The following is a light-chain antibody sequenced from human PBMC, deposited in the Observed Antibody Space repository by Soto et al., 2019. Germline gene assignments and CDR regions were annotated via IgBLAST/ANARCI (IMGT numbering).Light chain of an antibody. J-gene: IGLJ1*01. V-gene: IGLV1-40*01. Sequence: QPVLTQPPSVSGAPGQRVTLSCTGSSSTIGAGYDVHWYQQLPGTAPKLPIDGNSNRPSGVPDRFSGSKFGTSASLAITGLQAEDEADYYCQSYDSSLSGYVFGTGTKLTVL. CDR2: GNS. CDR3: QSYDSSLSGYV. CDR1: SSTIGAGYD.